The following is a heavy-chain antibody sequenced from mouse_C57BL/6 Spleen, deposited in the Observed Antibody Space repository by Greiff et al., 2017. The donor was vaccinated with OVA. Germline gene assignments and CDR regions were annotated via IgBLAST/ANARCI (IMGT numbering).Heavy chain of an antibody. CDR2: IYPGDGDT. D-gene: IGHD2-3*01. CDR3: ARWFDGYYAMDY. CDR1: GYAFSSYW. V-gene: IGHV1-80*01. Sequence: VKLQQSGAELVKPGASVKISCKASGYAFSSYWMNWVKQRPGKGLEWIGQIYPGDGDTNYNGKFKGKATLTADKSSSTAYMQLSSLTSEDSAVYFCARWFDGYYAMDYWGQGTSVTVSS. J-gene: IGHJ4*01.